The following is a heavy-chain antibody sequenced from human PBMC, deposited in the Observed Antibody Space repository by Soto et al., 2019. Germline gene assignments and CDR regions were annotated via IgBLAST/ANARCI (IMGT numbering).Heavy chain of an antibody. V-gene: IGHV1-18*01. D-gene: IGHD1-26*01. CDR3: ARDLIVGATPPYNFNY. CDR1: GYTFTSYG. J-gene: IGHJ4*02. CDR2: ISAYNGNT. Sequence: QVQLVQSGAEVKKPGASVKVSCKASGYTFTSYGIIWVRQAPGQGLEWMGWISAYNGNTNYAQKLQGRVTMTTDTSTSTAYMELRSLKSDDTAVHYCARDLIVGATPPYNFNYWGQGILVTVSS.